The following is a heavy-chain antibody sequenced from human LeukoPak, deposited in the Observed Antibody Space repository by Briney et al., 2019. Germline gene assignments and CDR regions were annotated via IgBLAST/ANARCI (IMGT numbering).Heavy chain of an antibody. Sequence: GASLQISCKGSGYTFTNYYIGCLRQTPGKGLEWMGIISPGDSDARYSPSFQGQVTISADKSISTAYLRWSSLKASDTAMYYCARRYCSSTSCNPYFFDYWGQGTLVTASS. D-gene: IGHD2-2*01. V-gene: IGHV5-51*01. CDR1: GYTFTNYY. J-gene: IGHJ4*02. CDR3: ARRYCSSTSCNPYFFDY. CDR2: ISPGDSDA.